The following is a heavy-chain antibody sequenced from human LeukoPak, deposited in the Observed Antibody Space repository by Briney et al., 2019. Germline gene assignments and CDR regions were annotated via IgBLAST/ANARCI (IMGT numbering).Heavy chain of an antibody. CDR2: ISAYNGNT. V-gene: IGHV1-18*01. D-gene: IGHD3-22*01. CDR3: ARDKGGYYGSSGYYPVDY. J-gene: IGHJ4*02. Sequence: ASVKVSCKASGYTFTSYGISWVRQALGQGLERMGWISAYNGNTNYAQKLQGRVTMTTDTSTSTAYMELRSLRSDDTAVYYCARDKGGYYGSSGYYPVDYWGQGTLVTVSS. CDR1: GYTFTSYG.